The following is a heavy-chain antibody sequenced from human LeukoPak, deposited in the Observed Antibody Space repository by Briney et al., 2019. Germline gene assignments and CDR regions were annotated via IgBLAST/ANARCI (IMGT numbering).Heavy chain of an antibody. J-gene: IGHJ4*02. CDR1: GFIFSSFSRYW. D-gene: IGHD3-3*01. CDR2: IKQDGSEK. Sequence: PGGSLRLSCAAPGFIFSSFSRYWMSWVRQAPGKGLEWVANIKQDGSEKYYVDSVKGRFTISRDNAKNSLYLQMNSLRAEDTAVYYCARDEYLWSGYYPNQAFGYWGQGTLVTVSS. CDR3: ARDEYLWSGYYPNQAFGY. V-gene: IGHV3-7*01.